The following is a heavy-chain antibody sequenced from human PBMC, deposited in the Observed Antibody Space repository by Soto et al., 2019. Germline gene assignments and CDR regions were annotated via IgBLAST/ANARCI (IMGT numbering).Heavy chain of an antibody. J-gene: IGHJ3*02. D-gene: IGHD4-17*01. Sequence: RLSCAASGFTFSSHALSWVLQAPGKGLEWDSAISGSGGSTYYADSVKGRFTISRDNSKSTLYLQMNSLRAEGTAVYYCAKDRDDYCDCVDDAFDIWGQGTMVTVSS. CDR3: AKDRDDYCDCVDDAFDI. CDR1: GFTFSSHA. CDR2: ISGSGGST. V-gene: IGHV3-23*01.